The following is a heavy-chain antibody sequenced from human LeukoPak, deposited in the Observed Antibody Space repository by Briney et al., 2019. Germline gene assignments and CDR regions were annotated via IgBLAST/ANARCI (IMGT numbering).Heavy chain of an antibody. J-gene: IGHJ4*02. D-gene: IGHD1-26*01. V-gene: IGHV3-74*01. CDR3: ARGASGSYYVDY. Sequence: GGSLRLSCSASGFTFSGYWMSWVRQAPGKGLVWVSRVNTDESRTNYADSVKGRFTISRDNAKNTVYLQMNSLRAEDTAVYYCARGASGSYYVDYWGQGTLVTVSS. CDR2: VNTDESRT. CDR1: GFTFSGYW.